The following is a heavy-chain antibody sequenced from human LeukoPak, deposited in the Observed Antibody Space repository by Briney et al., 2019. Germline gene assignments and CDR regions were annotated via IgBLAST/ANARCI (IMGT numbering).Heavy chain of an antibody. CDR1: GFTFSSHS. CDR2: ISPSGNYI. CDR3: ARDLSSSTSCYSY. D-gene: IGHD2-2*01. Sequence: GGSPRLSCAASGFTFSSHSMNWVRQAPGKGLEWVSSISPSGNYIYYADSLEGRFTISRDNAKNSLYLQMNSLRAEDTAVYYCARDLSSSTSCYSYWGQGTLVTVSS. V-gene: IGHV3-21*01. J-gene: IGHJ4*02.